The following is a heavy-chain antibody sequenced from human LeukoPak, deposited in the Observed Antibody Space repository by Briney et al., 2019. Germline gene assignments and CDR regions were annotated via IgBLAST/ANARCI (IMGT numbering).Heavy chain of an antibody. D-gene: IGHD3-22*01. Sequence: PGGSLRLSCAASGFAVSGNFMNWVRQAPGKGLEWVSVIYTGGDTYYTDSVRGRFSISRDNSRNTLFLQMNRLRAEDMAVYYCARSLPYYYDNKPGAFDIWGQGTMVTVSS. CDR1: GFAVSGNF. CDR3: ARSLPYYYDNKPGAFDI. CDR2: IYTGGDT. J-gene: IGHJ3*02. V-gene: IGHV3-53*01.